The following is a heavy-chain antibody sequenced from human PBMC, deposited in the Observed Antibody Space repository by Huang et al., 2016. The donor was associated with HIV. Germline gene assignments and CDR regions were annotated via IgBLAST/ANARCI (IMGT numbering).Heavy chain of an antibody. J-gene: IGHJ6*02. Sequence: LQLQESGPGLVKSSETLSLICTVSGGSIRSSSYYWGWIRQPPGKGPEWIGSIYYSGNTNYNPPLKSRVTISVDTSKNQFSLKVNSVTAADTAVYYYARHGRVAGHYYNNMDVWGRGTTVTVSS. D-gene: IGHD6-19*01. CDR1: GGSIRSSSYY. CDR3: ARHGRVAGHYYNNMDV. V-gene: IGHV4-39*01. CDR2: IYYSGNT.